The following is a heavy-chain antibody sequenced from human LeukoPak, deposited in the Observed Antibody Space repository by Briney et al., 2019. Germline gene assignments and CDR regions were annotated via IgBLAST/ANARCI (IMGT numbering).Heavy chain of an antibody. V-gene: IGHV3-53*04. CDR2: IYSGGST. Sequence: GGSLRLSCAASGFTVSSNYMSLVRQAPGKGLEWVSVIYSGGSTYYADSVKGRFTISRHNSKNTLYLQMNSLRAEDTAVYYCASLAGDYGDYEAGYWGQGTLVTVSS. D-gene: IGHD4-17*01. J-gene: IGHJ4*02. CDR1: GFTVSSNY. CDR3: ASLAGDYGDYEAGY.